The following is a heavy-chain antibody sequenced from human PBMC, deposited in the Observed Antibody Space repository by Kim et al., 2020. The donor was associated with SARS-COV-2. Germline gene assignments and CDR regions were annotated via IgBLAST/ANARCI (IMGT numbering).Heavy chain of an antibody. D-gene: IGHD4-17*01. CDR3: ARDQWRSTYSDNENY. CDR2: IKEDGSEK. Sequence: GGSLRLSCAASGLTFSRYWMTWVRQAPGKGLEWVANIKEDGSEKYYVDSVKGRFTISRDNAKSSLYLQMNSLRAEDTAVYYCARDQWRSTYSDNENYWGQGTLVTVSS. V-gene: IGHV3-7*03. CDR1: GLTFSRYW. J-gene: IGHJ4*02.